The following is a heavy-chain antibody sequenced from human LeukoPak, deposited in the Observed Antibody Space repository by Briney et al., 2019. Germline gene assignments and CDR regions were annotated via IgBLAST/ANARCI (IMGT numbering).Heavy chain of an antibody. CDR2: INHSGST. CDR1: GGSFSGYY. V-gene: IGHV4-34*01. D-gene: IGHD3-9*01. CDR3: ARQSGLRYFDWHNGFDY. Sequence: SETLSLTCAVYGGSFSGYYWSWIRQPPGKGLEWIGEINHSGSTNYNPSLKSRVTISVDTSKNQFSLKLSSVTAADTAVYYCARQSGLRYFDWHNGFDYWGQGTLVTVSS. J-gene: IGHJ4*02.